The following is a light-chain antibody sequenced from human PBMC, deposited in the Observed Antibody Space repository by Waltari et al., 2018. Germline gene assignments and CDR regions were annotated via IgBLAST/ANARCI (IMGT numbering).Light chain of an antibody. CDR2: KAS. CDR3: QHYNSFSALFT. CDR1: QSISRW. V-gene: IGKV1-5*03. J-gene: IGKJ3*01. Sequence: DIQMTQSPSTVSASVGDRVTITCRASQSISRWLAWYQQKQGKAPKLLIHKASSLQRGVPARFSGSGSGTEFTLNITSLQPDDFATYYCQHYNSFSALFTFGPGTQVDIK.